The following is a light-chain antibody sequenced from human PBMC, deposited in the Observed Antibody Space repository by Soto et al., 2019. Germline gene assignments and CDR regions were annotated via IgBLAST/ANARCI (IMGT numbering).Light chain of an antibody. V-gene: IGKV1-39*01. J-gene: IGKJ1*01. CDR3: QQSYSTPRT. Sequence: DIHMTQSPSSLSASVIDRVTITFLASQSISSYLNWYQQKPGKAPKLLIYAASSLQSGVPSRFSGSGSGTDFTLTISSLQPEDFATYYCQQSYSTPRTFGQGTKVDIK. CDR1: QSISSY. CDR2: AAS.